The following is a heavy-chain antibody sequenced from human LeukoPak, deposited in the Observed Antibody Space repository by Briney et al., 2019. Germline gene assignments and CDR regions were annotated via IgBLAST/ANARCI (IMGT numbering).Heavy chain of an antibody. Sequence: SETLSLTCTVSGVSLSSYYWNWIRQPPGKGLEWIGYIYYSGSTNYNPSLKSRVTISVDTSKNQFSLKLSSVTAADTAVYYCARFRTVVIAFDIWGQGTMVTVSS. CDR1: GVSLSSYY. CDR3: ARFRTVVIAFDI. J-gene: IGHJ3*02. D-gene: IGHD4-23*01. V-gene: IGHV4-59*01. CDR2: IYYSGST.